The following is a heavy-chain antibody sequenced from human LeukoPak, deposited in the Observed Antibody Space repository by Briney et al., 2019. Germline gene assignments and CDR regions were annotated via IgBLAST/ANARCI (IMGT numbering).Heavy chain of an antibody. Sequence: GGSLRLSCAASGFTFSSYAMSWVRQAPGKGLEWVSAISGSGGSTYYADSVKGRFTISRGNSKNTLYLQMNSLRAEDTAVYYCARGFNDFWSGSQLEYWGQGTLVTVSS. J-gene: IGHJ4*02. CDR2: ISGSGGST. CDR3: ARGFNDFWSGSQLEY. V-gene: IGHV3-23*01. D-gene: IGHD3-3*01. CDR1: GFTFSSYA.